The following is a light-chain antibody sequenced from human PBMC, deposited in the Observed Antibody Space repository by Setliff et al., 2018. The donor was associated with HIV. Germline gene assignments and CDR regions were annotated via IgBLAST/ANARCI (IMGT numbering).Light chain of an antibody. V-gene: IGLV2-8*01. J-gene: IGLJ1*01. Sequence: QSALTQPPSASGSPGQSVTISCTGTSSDVGGYNYVSWYQQHPDKAPKLMIYEVSKRPSGVPDRFSGSKSGNTASLTISGLQAEDEADYYCSSYTGGSTYVFGTGTKVT. CDR1: SSDVGGYNY. CDR3: SSYTGGSTYV. CDR2: EVS.